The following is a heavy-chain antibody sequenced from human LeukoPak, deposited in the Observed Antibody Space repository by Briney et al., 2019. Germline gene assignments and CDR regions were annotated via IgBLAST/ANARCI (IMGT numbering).Heavy chain of an antibody. D-gene: IGHD3-22*01. J-gene: IGHJ4*02. V-gene: IGHV1-2*02. CDR2: INPNSGGA. CDR3: ARSAHHDTSGYYIDY. Sequence: ASVKVSCKASGYIFSGYYMNWVRQAPGQRLKWMGWINPNSGGANYAQKFQARVTMTRDTSISTVYMEVNSLRSDDTAVYYCARSAHHDTSGYYIDYWGQGTLVTVSS. CDR1: GYIFSGYY.